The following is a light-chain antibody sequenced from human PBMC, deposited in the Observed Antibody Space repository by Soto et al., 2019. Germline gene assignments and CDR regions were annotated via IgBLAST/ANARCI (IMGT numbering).Light chain of an antibody. V-gene: IGKV3-11*01. Sequence: ITLTQSPGTLSLSPGERATLSCRASQSVTNSLAWFQQKPGQAPRLLIYDASKRPSGVPARFSGSGSGTDFTLTISSLEPEDFAVYYCHHRGAWPLTFGGGTTVEI. CDR1: QSVTNS. J-gene: IGKJ4*01. CDR2: DAS. CDR3: HHRGAWPLT.